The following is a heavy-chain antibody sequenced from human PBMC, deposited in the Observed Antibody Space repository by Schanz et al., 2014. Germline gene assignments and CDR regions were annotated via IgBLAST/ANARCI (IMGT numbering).Heavy chain of an antibody. CDR1: GFSFTTYA. CDR3: ARGGPAYYFDD. V-gene: IGHV3-23*04. J-gene: IGHJ4*02. CDR2: ISGSGGST. Sequence: EVQLVESGGGLVQPGGSLRLSCASSGFSFTTYAMSWVRQAPGKGLEWVSAISGSGGSTYYADSVKGRFTISRDNSKNTLYLQMNSLRAEDTAVYYCARGGPAYYFDDWGQGTLVTVSS.